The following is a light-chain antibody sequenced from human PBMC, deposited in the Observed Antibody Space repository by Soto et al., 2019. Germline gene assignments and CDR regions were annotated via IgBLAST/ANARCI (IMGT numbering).Light chain of an antibody. CDR3: AAWDDSLIAL. CDR2: SND. Sequence: SVLTQPPSASGTPGQRVTISCSGSSSNIGSDTVNWYQQLPGTAPKLLIYSNDQRPSGVPDRFSASKSGASASLAISGLQSDDEADYYCAAWDDSLIALFGTGTKVTVL. CDR1: SSNIGSDT. J-gene: IGLJ1*01. V-gene: IGLV1-44*01.